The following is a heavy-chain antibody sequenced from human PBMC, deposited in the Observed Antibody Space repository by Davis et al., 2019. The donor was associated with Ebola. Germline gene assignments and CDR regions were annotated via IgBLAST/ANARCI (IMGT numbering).Heavy chain of an antibody. D-gene: IGHD3-9*01. CDR3: AKMTAGDLFVRHLDWSTGGFDS. V-gene: IGHV3-30-3*02. CDR1: GFTFSTYA. Sequence: PGGSLRLSCVGSGFTFSTYAMHWVRQAPGKGLEWVALISYDGNKKFYTDSVKGRFTISSDNSKNTLYLEMDSLRDEDTAVYYCAKMTAGDLFVRHLDWSTGGFDSWGQGTLVAVSS. J-gene: IGHJ4*02. CDR2: ISYDGNKK.